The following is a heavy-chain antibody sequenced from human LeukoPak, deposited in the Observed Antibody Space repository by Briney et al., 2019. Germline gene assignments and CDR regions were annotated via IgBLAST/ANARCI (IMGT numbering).Heavy chain of an antibody. Sequence: SQTLSLTCAISGDSVSSNSAAWNWIRQSPSRGLEWLGRTYYRSKWYNDYAVSVKSRITINPDTSKNQFSLHLNSVTPEDTAVYYCARDQIEMATIMDSYYGLDVWGQGTTVTVSS. V-gene: IGHV6-1*01. CDR3: ARDQIEMATIMDSYYGLDV. D-gene: IGHD5-24*01. CDR1: GDSVSSNSAA. J-gene: IGHJ6*02. CDR2: TYYRSKWYN.